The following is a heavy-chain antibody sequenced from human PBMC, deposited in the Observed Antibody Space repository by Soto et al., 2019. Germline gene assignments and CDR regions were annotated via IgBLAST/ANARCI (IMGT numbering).Heavy chain of an antibody. CDR1: GFTFSDHY. J-gene: IGHJ4*02. CDR2: IRDNTHSFTT. CDR3: TRGPPDY. Sequence: EVQLVESGGGLVQPGGSLRLSCAASGFTFSDHYMDWVRQAPGKGLEWVGRIRDNTHSFTTEYAASVKGRFTISRDDSKNSLYLQMNSLKTEETAVYYCTRGPPDYWGQGTLVTVSS. V-gene: IGHV3-72*01.